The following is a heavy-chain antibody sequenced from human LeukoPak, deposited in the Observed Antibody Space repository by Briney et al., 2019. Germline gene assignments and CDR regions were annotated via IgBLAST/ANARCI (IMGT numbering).Heavy chain of an antibody. Sequence: SETLSLTCTVSGGSISSYYWSWIRQPPGKGLEWIGYIYYSGSTNYNPPLKSRVTISVDTSKNQFSLKLSSVTAADTAVYYCARGVMTGYSSSWHFDYWGQGTLVTVSS. CDR2: IYYSGST. V-gene: IGHV4-59*01. CDR3: ARGVMTGYSSSWHFDY. CDR1: GGSISSYY. D-gene: IGHD6-13*01. J-gene: IGHJ4*02.